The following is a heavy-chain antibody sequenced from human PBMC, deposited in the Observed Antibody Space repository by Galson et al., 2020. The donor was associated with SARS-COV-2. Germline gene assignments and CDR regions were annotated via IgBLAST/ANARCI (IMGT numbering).Heavy chain of an antibody. J-gene: IGHJ4*02. CDR1: GYSISSGYY. D-gene: IGHD3-10*01. Sequence: SETLSLTCTVSGYSISSGYYWGWIRQPPGKGLEWIGSIYHSGSTYYNPSLKSRVTISVDTSKNQFSLKLSSVTAADTAVYYCAREFYYYGSGSYLDYWGQGTLVTVSS. V-gene: IGHV4-38-2*02. CDR2: IYHSGST. CDR3: AREFYYYGSGSYLDY.